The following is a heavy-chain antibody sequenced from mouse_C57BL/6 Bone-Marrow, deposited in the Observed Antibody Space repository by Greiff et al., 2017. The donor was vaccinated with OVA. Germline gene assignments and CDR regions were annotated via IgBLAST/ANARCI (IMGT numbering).Heavy chain of an antibody. CDR1: GFTFSSYA. J-gene: IGHJ1*03. V-gene: IGHV5-4*01. D-gene: IGHD1-1*01. CDR3: ARDGVTTVVASPWYFDV. CDR2: ISDGGSYT. Sequence: EVKLMESGGGLVKPGGSLKLSCAASGFTFSSYAMSWVRQTPEKRLEWVATISDGGSYTYYPDNVKGRFTISRDNAKNNLYLQMSHLKSEDTAMYYCARDGVTTVVASPWYFDVWGTGTTVTVSS.